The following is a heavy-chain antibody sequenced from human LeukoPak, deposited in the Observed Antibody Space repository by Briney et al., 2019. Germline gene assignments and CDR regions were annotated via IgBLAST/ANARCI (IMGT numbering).Heavy chain of an antibody. V-gene: IGHV3-53*01. CDR2: IYSGGST. CDR3: ARDKFMTPYYYYGMDV. Sequence: GGSLRLSCAASGFTVSSNYMSWVRQAPGKGLEWVSVIYSGGSTYYADSVKGRFTISRDNSKNTLYLQMNSLRAEDTAVYYCARDKFMTPYYYYGMDVWGQGTTVTVSS. J-gene: IGHJ6*02. CDR1: GFTVSSNY.